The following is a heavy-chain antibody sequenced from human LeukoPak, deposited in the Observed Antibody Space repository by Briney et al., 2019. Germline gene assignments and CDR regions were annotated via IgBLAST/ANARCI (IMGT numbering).Heavy chain of an antibody. CDR2: INPNSGGT. D-gene: IGHD6-19*01. CDR3: ARGGYSSGWYPYCFDY. J-gene: IGHJ4*02. V-gene: IGHV1-2*02. CDR1: GYTFTGYY. Sequence: ASVKVSCKASGYTFTGYYMHWVRQAPGQGLEWMGWINPNSGGTNYAQKFQGRVTMTRDTSISTAYMELSRLRSDDTAVYYCARGGYSSGWYPYCFDYWGQGTLVTVSS.